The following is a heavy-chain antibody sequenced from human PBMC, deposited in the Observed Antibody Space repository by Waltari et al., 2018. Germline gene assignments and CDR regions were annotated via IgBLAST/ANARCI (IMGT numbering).Heavy chain of an antibody. CDR3: ASTYYYDSSGSVRYYYYYGMDV. CDR2: IYHSEST. CDR1: GYSFSSRYY. Sequence: QVQLQESGPGLVKPSETLSITCAVSGYSFSSRYYGEWIRPPHGTGLGWIGSIYHSESTYYNPSLKSRVTISVDTSKNHFSLKLSSVTAADTAVYYCASTYYYDSSGSVRYYYYYGMDVWGQGTTVTVSS. V-gene: IGHV4-38-2*01. J-gene: IGHJ6*02. D-gene: IGHD3-22*01.